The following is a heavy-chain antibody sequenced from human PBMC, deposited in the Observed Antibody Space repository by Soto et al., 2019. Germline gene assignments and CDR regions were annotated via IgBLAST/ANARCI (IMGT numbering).Heavy chain of an antibody. CDR1: GFTFSSYA. Sequence: GGSLRLSCEVSGFTFSSYAMHWVRQAPGKGLEWVAVISYDGSNKYYADSVKGRFTISRDNSKNTLYLQMNSLRAEDTAVYYCARGSLGSSWTDYYYYGMDVWGQGNTVTVSS. CDR3: ARGSLGSSWTDYYYYGMDV. V-gene: IGHV3-30-3*01. CDR2: ISYDGSNK. D-gene: IGHD6-13*01. J-gene: IGHJ6*02.